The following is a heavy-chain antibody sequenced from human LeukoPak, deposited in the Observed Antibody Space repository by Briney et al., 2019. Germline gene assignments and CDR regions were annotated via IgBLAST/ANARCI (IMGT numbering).Heavy chain of an antibody. CDR3: ARVRSGSYPFDY. CDR2: IIPIFGTA. CDR1: GGTFSSYA. Sequence: TVKASCKASGGTFSSYAISWVRQAPGQGLEWMGGIIPIFGTANYAQKFQGRVTITADESTSTAYTELSSLRSEDTAVYYCARVRSGSYPFDYWGQGTLVTVSS. D-gene: IGHD1-26*01. J-gene: IGHJ4*02. V-gene: IGHV1-69*13.